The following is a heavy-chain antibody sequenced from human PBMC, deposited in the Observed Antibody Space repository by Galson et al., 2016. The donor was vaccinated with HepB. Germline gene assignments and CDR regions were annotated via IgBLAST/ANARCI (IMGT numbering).Heavy chain of an antibody. Sequence: SLRLSCAASGVTVSNNYMTWVRQAPGKGLEFVSSIYSGGSTYYADSVKGRFTISRDSSKNTLYLQMNSLRDEDTAVYYCARDPPYSTSPFWGQGTLVTVSS. J-gene: IGHJ4*02. D-gene: IGHD6-6*01. CDR2: IYSGGST. CDR3: ARDPPYSTSPF. V-gene: IGHV3-53*01. CDR1: GVTVSNNY.